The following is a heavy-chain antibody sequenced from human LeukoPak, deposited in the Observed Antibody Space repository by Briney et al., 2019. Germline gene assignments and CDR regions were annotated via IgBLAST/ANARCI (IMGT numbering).Heavy chain of an antibody. J-gene: IGHJ6*02. Sequence: PGGSLRLSCAASGFSFSHYWMSWVRQAPGKGLEGVANIKEDGSENQYVDSVKGRFTISRENAKNSLYLQMNSLRGEDTAVYYCAKDGGSGSRYYYYYGMDVWGQGTTVTVSS. CDR2: IKEDGSEN. V-gene: IGHV3-7*03. CDR3: AKDGGSGSRYYYYYGMDV. D-gene: IGHD3-16*01. CDR1: GFSFSHYW.